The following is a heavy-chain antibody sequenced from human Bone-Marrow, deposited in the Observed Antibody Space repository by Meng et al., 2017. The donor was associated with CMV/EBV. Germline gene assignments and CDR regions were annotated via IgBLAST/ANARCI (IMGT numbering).Heavy chain of an antibody. J-gene: IGHJ4*02. D-gene: IGHD6-13*01. CDR2: INPNSGGT. CDR1: GYTFTSYG. V-gene: IGHV1-2*02. CDR3: ARSARTIAAAGTLALD. Sequence: ASVKVSCKASGYTFTSYGISWVRQAPGQGLEWMGWINPNSGGTNYAQKFQGRVTMTRDTSISTAYMELSRLRSDDTAVYYCARSARTIAAAGTLALDWGQGTLVTVSS.